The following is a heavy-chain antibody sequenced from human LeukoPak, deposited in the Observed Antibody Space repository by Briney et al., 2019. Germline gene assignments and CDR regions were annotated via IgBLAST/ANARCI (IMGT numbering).Heavy chain of an antibody. Sequence: ASVKVSCKASGYTFTGYYMHWVRQAPGQGLEWMGWINPNSGGTNYAQKFQGRVTMTRDTSFSTAYMELSRLRSDDTAVYYCARAGRIVVVPAAIVYWGQGTLVTVSS. CDR3: ARAGRIVVVPAAIVY. J-gene: IGHJ4*02. V-gene: IGHV1-2*02. CDR2: INPNSGGT. D-gene: IGHD2-2*02. CDR1: GYTFTGYY.